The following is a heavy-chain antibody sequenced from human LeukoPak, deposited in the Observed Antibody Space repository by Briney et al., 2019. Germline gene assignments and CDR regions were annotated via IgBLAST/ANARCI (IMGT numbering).Heavy chain of an antibody. D-gene: IGHD4-17*01. V-gene: IGHV3-23*01. CDR1: GFTFSSYA. CDR3: AKGNGDHAIHPDY. J-gene: IGHJ4*02. CDR2: ISGSGGRT. Sequence: GGSLRLSRAASGFTFSSYAMSWVRQAPGKGLEWVSAISGSGGRTYYADSVKGRFTISRDNSKNTLYLQMNSLRADDTAVYYCAKGNGDHAIHPDYWGQGTLVTVSS.